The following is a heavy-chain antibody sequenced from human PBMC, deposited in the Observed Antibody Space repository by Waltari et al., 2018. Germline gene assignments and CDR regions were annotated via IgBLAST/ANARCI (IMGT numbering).Heavy chain of an antibody. J-gene: IGHJ3*02. CDR2: SIPMFGTA. CDR1: GGSFSTYA. CDR3: ARGGLYGQQLLESAFEI. V-gene: IGHV1-69*05. D-gene: IGHD6-13*01. Sequence: QVQLVQSGAELKKPGSSVKVSCKASGGSFSTYAITWVRQAPGQGLEWMGGSIPMFGTANYAQKIQDRVTIITDESMTTAYMELSILTSEDTAVYYCARGGLYGQQLLESAFEIWGQGTKVTVSS.